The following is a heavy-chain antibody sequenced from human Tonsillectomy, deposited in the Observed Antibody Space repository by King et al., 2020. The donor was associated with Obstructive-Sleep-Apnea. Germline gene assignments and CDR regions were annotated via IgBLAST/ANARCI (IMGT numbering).Heavy chain of an antibody. V-gene: IGHV3-30*03. D-gene: IGHD2-2*02. J-gene: IGHJ3*02. CDR3: ARDYTVSWKNAFDT. CDR1: GFTFSGYG. Sequence: VQLVESGGGVVQPGRSLRLSCAASGFTFSGYGMHWVRQGPGKGLEWVAAISKDGSNMWYIDSVKDRFTISRDNSKNTLYLQMSSLRGEDTAVYYCARDYTVSWKNAFDTWVQGTMVTVSS. CDR2: ISKDGSNM.